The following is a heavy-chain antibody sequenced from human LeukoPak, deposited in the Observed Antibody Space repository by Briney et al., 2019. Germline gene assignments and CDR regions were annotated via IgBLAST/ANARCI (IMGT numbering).Heavy chain of an antibody. CDR2: IYHSGST. Sequence: SETLSLTCAVSGYSISSGYYWGWIRQPPGKGLEWIGSIYHSGSTYYNPSLKSRVTISVDTSKSQFSLKLSSVTAADTAVYYCARRSSIAARPFDYWGQGTLVTVSS. J-gene: IGHJ4*02. CDR1: GYSISSGYY. CDR3: ARRSSIAARPFDY. D-gene: IGHD6-6*01. V-gene: IGHV4-38-2*01.